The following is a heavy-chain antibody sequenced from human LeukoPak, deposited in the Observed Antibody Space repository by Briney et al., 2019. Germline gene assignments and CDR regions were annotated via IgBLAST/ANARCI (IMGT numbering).Heavy chain of an antibody. CDR2: IRGSGSTT. CDR1: GFTFSSCA. V-gene: IGHV3-23*01. J-gene: IGHJ5*02. D-gene: IGHD2-21*01. Sequence: PGGSLRLSCAASGFTFSSCAMSWVRQVPGKGLEWVSAIRGSGSTTYYADSVRGRFTISRDNSKNTLYLQMNSLRVEDTAVYYCARDVGDIARPKPNWFDPWGQGTLVTVSS. CDR3: ARDVGDIARPKPNWFDP.